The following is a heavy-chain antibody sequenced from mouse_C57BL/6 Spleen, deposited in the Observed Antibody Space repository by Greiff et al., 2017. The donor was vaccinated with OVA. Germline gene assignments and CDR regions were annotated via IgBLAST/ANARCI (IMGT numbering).Heavy chain of an antibody. Sequence: QVQLKQSGPGLVQPSQSLSITCTVSGFSLTSYGVHWVRQSPGKGLEWLGVIWSGGSTDYNAAFISRLSISKDNSKSQVFFKMNSLQADDTAIYYCATSLGPYAMDYWGQGTSVTVSS. CDR1: GFSLTSYG. V-gene: IGHV2-2*01. J-gene: IGHJ4*01. CDR3: ATSLGPYAMDY. CDR2: IWSGGST. D-gene: IGHD4-1*01.